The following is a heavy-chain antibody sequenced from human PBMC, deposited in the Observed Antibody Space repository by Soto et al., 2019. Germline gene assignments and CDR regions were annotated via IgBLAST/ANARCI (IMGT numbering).Heavy chain of an antibody. CDR3: PAVPGRTDLDY. CDR1: GFDFSKAW. V-gene: IGHV3-15*01. D-gene: IGHD2-2*01. CDR2: LMSKTDGGTT. J-gene: IGHJ4*02. Sequence: EVQLVESGGGLVKPGGSLRLSCAASGFDFSKAWMSWVRQAPGKGLEWVGRLMSKTDGGTTVYAAPVKGRFTISRDDSKNTLYLQMSSLNTEDTAVYYCPAVPGRTDLDYWGQGTLVTVSS.